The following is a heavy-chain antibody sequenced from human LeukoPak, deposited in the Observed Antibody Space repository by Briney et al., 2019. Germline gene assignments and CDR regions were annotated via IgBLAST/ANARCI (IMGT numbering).Heavy chain of an antibody. V-gene: IGHV1-46*01. CDR1: GYTFTSYY. D-gene: IGHD1-26*01. CDR2: INPSGGST. J-gene: IGHJ4*02. Sequence: ASVKVSCKASGYTFTSYYMHWVRQAPGQGLEWMGIINPSGGSTSYAQKFRGRVTMTRDTSTSTVDMELSSLRSEDTAVYYCARDASGSYYSGYWGQGTLVTVSS. CDR3: ARDASGSYYSGY.